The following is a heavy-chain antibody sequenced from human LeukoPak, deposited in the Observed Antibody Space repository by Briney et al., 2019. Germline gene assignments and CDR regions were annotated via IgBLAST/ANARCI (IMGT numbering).Heavy chain of an antibody. CDR3: AKNFYYDSSGYYYQDAFDI. Sequence: GGSLRLSCAASGFIFSNYGMNWVRQAPGKGLEWVAAISASGSATSYADSVRGRFTISRDNSKSTTYLQMNSLRAEDTAVYYCAKNFYYDSSGYYYQDAFDIWGQGTMVTVSS. CDR2: ISASGSAT. CDR1: GFIFSNYG. V-gene: IGHV3-23*01. D-gene: IGHD3-22*01. J-gene: IGHJ3*02.